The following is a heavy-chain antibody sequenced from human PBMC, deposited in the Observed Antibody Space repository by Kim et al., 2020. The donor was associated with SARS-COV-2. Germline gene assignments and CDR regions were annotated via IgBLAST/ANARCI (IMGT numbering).Heavy chain of an antibody. J-gene: IGHJ4*02. CDR3: AKSLQFRPYRAAAGMY. D-gene: IGHD6-13*01. V-gene: IGHV3-23*01. CDR1: GFTFSSYA. CDR2: ISGSGGST. Sequence: GGSLRLSCAASGFTFSSYAMSWVRQAPGKGLEWVSAISGSGGSTYYADSVKGRFTISRDNSKNTLYLQMNSLRAEDTAVYYCAKSLQFRPYRAAAGMYWGQGTLVTVSS.